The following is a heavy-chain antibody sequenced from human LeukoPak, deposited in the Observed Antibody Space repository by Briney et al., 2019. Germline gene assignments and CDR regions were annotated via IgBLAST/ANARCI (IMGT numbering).Heavy chain of an antibody. V-gene: IGHV1-69*05. CDR2: IIPIFGTA. D-gene: IGHD3-3*01. Sequence: SVKVSCKASGGTFSSYAISWVRQAPGQGLEWMGGIIPIFGTANYAQKFQGRVTITTDESTSTAYMELSSLRSEDTAVYYCARSYDFWSGYFDYWGQGTLVTVSS. J-gene: IGHJ4*02. CDR1: GGTFSSYA. CDR3: ARSYDFWSGYFDY.